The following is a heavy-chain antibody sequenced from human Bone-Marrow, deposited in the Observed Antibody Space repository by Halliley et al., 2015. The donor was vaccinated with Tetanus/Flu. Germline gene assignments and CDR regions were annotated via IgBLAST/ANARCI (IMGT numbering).Heavy chain of an antibody. CDR2: DSGST. CDR3: AGEYGSAATCYYSYGLDV. J-gene: IGHJ6*02. D-gene: IGHD2-15*01. V-gene: IGHV4-31*02. Sequence: DSGSTYYNPSLKGRLTSSKDPSKNPFSLKLSSVTAADTAVYYWAGEYGSAATCYYSYGLDVWGQGTTVTVSS.